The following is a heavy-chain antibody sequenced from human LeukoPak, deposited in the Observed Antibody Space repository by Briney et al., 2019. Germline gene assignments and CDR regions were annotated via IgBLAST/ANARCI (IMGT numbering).Heavy chain of an antibody. V-gene: IGHV3-53*01. CDR3: ARVYQPLLFYFDY. Sequence: PGGSLRLSCTVSGFTVSSNSMSWVRQAPGKGLEWVSFIYGSVTHYSDSVKGRFTISRDNSRNTLFLQMNSLRAEDTAVYYCARVYQPLLFYFDYWGQGTLVTVSS. CDR2: IYGSVT. D-gene: IGHD2-21*02. J-gene: IGHJ4*02. CDR1: GFTVSSNS.